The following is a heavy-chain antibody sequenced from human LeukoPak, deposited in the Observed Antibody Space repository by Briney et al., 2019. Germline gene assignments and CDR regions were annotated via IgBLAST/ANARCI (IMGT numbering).Heavy chain of an antibody. CDR3: ARGVDIVATIVDY. V-gene: IGHV4-39*07. Sequence: PSETLSLTCTVSGGSISSGSYYWSWIRQPPGKGLEWIGEINHSGSTNYNPSLKSRVTISVDTSKNQFSLKLSSVTAADTAVYYCARGVDIVATIVDYWGQGTLVTVSS. CDR1: GGSISSGSYY. CDR2: INHSGST. J-gene: IGHJ4*02. D-gene: IGHD5-12*01.